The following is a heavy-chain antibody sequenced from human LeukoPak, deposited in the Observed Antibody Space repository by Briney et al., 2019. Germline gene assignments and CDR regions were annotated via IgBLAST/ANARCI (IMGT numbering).Heavy chain of an antibody. CDR3: ARQANLWQLVRKDWFDP. CDR2: INAGNGNT. V-gene: IGHV1-3*01. Sequence: ASVKVSCKASGYTFTSYAMHWVRQAPGQRLEWMGWINAGNGNTKYSQKFQGRVTITRDTSASTAYMELSSLRSEDTAVYYCARQANLWQLVRKDWFDPWGQGTLVTVSS. J-gene: IGHJ5*02. CDR1: GYTFTSYA. D-gene: IGHD6-13*01.